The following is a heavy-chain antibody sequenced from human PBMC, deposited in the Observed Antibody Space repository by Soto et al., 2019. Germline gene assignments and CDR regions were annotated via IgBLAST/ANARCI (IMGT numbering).Heavy chain of an antibody. D-gene: IGHD5-12*01. Sequence: EVQLVESGGGLLQPGRSLRLSCAASGFTFSNYWMHWVRQVPGKGLVWVSRINSDGSSTSYTDSVRGRFSISRDNAKNTLYLQMNSLRAEDTAVYYCARDPYDASRSHYYYGMDVWGQGTTVAVSS. CDR3: ARDPYDASRSHYYYGMDV. CDR2: INSDGSST. J-gene: IGHJ6*02. CDR1: GFTFSNYW. V-gene: IGHV3-74*01.